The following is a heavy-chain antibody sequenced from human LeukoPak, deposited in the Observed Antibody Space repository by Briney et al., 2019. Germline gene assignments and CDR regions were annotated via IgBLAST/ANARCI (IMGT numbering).Heavy chain of an antibody. J-gene: IGHJ4*02. CDR3: ARDPIPVWFGDQNYYDSSGYTQGP. V-gene: IGHV1-18*01. CDR2: ISAYNGNT. D-gene: IGHD3-22*01. CDR1: GYTFTSYG. Sequence: ASVKVSCKASGYTFTSYGISWVRQAPGQGLEWMGWISAYNGNTNYAQKLQGRVTMTTDTSTSTAYMELRSLRSDDTAVYYCARDPIPVWFGDQNYYDSSGYTQGPWGQGTLVTVSS.